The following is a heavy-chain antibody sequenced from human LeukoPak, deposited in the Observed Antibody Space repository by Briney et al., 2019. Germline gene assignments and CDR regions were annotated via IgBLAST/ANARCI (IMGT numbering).Heavy chain of an antibody. V-gene: IGHV1-46*01. CDR3: ARDEIGIAAAGLDY. Sequence: GASVKVSCKASGYTFTSSYMHWVRQAPGQGLEWMGIINPSGASTSYAQKLQGRVTMTTDTSTSTAYMELRSLRSDDTAVYYCARDEIGIAAAGLDYWGQGTLVTVSS. CDR2: INPSGAST. D-gene: IGHD6-13*01. CDR1: GYTFTSSY. J-gene: IGHJ4*02.